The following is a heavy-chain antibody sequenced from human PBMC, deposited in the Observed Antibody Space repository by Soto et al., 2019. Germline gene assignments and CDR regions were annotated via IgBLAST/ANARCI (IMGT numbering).Heavy chain of an antibody. J-gene: IGHJ4*02. V-gene: IGHV3-30*18. Sequence: QVQLVESEGGVVQPGRSLRLSCTASGFTFSNYGMHWVRQAPGKGLEWVTVISYDGNVAYYADSVKGRFTSSRDNSKNTVYLQMNSLRTEDTAVYYCAKEGPITNWYFDYWGQGTRVTVSS. CDR1: GFTFSNYG. CDR3: AKEGPITNWYFDY. CDR2: ISYDGNVA. D-gene: IGHD1-1*01.